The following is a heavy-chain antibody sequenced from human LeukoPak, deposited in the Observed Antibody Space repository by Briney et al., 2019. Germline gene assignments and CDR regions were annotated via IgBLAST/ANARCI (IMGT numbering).Heavy chain of an antibody. CDR1: GFTFGDYA. D-gene: IGHD1-14*01. J-gene: IGHJ2*01. V-gene: IGHV3-9*01. Sequence: GGSLRLSCAASGFTFGDYAMHWVRQAPGKGLEWVSGISWNSGSIGYVDSVKGRFTISRDNAKNSLYLQMSSLRAEDTAVYYCARDVRSTYWYFDLWGRGTLVTVSS. CDR2: ISWNSGSI. CDR3: ARDVRSTYWYFDL.